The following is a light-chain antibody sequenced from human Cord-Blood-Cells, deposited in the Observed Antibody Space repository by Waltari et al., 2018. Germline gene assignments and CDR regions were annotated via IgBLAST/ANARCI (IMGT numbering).Light chain of an antibody. V-gene: IGLV2-23*01. J-gene: IGLJ1*01. CDR1: SRAVGSYNL. Sequence: QSALTQPASVSGSPGQSITISCPGTSRAVGSYNLVPRYQQHPGKAPKLMIYEGSKRPSGVSNRFSGSKSGNTASLTISGLQAEDEADYYCCSYAGSSTFYVFGTGTKVTVL. CDR3: CSYAGSSTFYV. CDR2: EGS.